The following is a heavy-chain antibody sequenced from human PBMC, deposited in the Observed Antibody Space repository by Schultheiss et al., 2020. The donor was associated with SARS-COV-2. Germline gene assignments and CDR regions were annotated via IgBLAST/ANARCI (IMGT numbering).Heavy chain of an antibody. J-gene: IGHJ6*02. V-gene: IGHV4-31*01. Sequence: SETLSLTCTVSGGSISSGGYYWSWIRQHPGKGLEWIGYIYYSGSTYYNPSLKSLVTISVDTSKNQFSLKLSSVTAADTAVYYCARGKLQGDYYGMDVWGQGTTVTVSS. CDR1: GGSISSGGYY. CDR3: ARGKLQGDYYGMDV. CDR2: IYYSGST.